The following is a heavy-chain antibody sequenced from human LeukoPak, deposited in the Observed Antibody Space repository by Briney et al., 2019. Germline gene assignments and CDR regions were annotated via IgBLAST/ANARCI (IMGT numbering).Heavy chain of an antibody. CDR2: IYYSGST. V-gene: IGHV4-59*08. CDR1: GGSMSPYH. Sequence: SETLSLTCTVSGGSMSPYHWGWIRQPPGKGLEWTRYIYYSGSTNYNPSLKSRVTISVDTSKNQFSLKLSSVTAADTAIYYCARAVSGRFDYWGQGTLVAVSS. J-gene: IGHJ4*02. D-gene: IGHD6-19*01. CDR3: ARAVSGRFDY.